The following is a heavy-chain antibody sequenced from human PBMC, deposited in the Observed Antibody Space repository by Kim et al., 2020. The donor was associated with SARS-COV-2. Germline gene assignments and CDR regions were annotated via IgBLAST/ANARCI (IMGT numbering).Heavy chain of an antibody. J-gene: IGHJ4*02. Sequence: ASVKVSCKASGYPFTAYYIHWVRQAPGQGLEWMGWISPNTGDRKFAQRFQGRVTMTRDTSISTAYMELSRLKSDDTALYYCARDEIDDVGAYYFDSWGQGTLVAVSS. CDR2: ISPNTGDR. CDR3: ARDEIDDVGAYYFDS. D-gene: IGHD3-16*01. V-gene: IGHV1-2*02. CDR1: GYPFTAYY.